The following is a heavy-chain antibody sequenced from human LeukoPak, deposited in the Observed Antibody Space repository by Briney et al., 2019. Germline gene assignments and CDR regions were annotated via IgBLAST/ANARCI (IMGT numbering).Heavy chain of an antibody. Sequence: NTGGSLRLSCAASGFTFSRYTMNWVRQAPGKGLEWVSSISSSGSYIYYAGSVKGRFTISRDNAKNSLYLQVNSLRAEDTAVYYCARDVTLPYSGSDLDAFDIWGQGTMVTVSS. CDR1: GFTFSRYT. J-gene: IGHJ3*02. D-gene: IGHD1-26*01. V-gene: IGHV3-21*01. CDR2: ISSSGSYI. CDR3: ARDVTLPYSGSDLDAFDI.